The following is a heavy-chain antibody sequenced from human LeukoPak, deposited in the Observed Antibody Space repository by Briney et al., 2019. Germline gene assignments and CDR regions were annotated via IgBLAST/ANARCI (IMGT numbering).Heavy chain of an antibody. V-gene: IGHV3-21*01. CDR1: GFTFSSYS. CDR3: ARVMYSNYDRAFDI. D-gene: IGHD4-11*01. J-gene: IGHJ3*02. CDR2: ISSSNSYI. Sequence: GGSLRLSCAASGFTFSSYSMNWVRQAPGKGLEWVSSISSSNSYIYYADSVKGRFTISRDNAKNSLYLQTNSLRAEDTAVYYCARVMYSNYDRAFDIWGQGTMVTVSS.